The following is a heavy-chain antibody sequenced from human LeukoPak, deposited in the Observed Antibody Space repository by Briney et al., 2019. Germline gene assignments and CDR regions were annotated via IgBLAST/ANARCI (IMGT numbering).Heavy chain of an antibody. Sequence: ASVKVSCKASGYSFATYGIAWVRQAPGQRFEWMGWITAYNGDTKYAQKLQGRVTMTTDTSTSTAYMELRSLRSDDTAVYYCARDRSGSYDNAFDIWGQGTMVTVSS. D-gene: IGHD1-26*01. CDR2: ITAYNGDT. V-gene: IGHV1-18*01. CDR3: ARDRSGSYDNAFDI. CDR1: GYSFATYG. J-gene: IGHJ3*02.